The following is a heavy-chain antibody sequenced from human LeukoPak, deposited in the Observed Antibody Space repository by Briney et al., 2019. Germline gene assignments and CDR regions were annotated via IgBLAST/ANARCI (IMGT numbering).Heavy chain of an antibody. D-gene: IGHD6-13*01. Sequence: PSETLSLNCTVYSGSISSYYWSWHRQPAGKGLEWVGRIYTSGSTNYNPSHNSRVTMTVDTSKTQFSLKLTSVTAADTAVYSCARSIEAAGRAFDIWGQGTKVSVSS. J-gene: IGHJ3*02. CDR2: IYTSGST. V-gene: IGHV4-4*07. CDR1: SGSISSYY. CDR3: ARSIEAAGRAFDI.